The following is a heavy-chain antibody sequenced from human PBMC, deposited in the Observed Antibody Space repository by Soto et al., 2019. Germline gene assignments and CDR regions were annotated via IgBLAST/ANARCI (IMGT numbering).Heavy chain of an antibody. CDR2: INHSGST. V-gene: IGHV4-34*01. Sequence: PSETLSLTCSVYGGSFSGYYWSWIRQPPGKGLEWIGEINHSGSTYYNPSLKSRVTISVDTSKSQFSLKLSSVTAADTAVYYCARHPGYGLYYFDYWGQGTLVTVSS. J-gene: IGHJ4*02. D-gene: IGHD5-18*01. CDR1: GGSFSGYY. CDR3: ARHPGYGLYYFDY.